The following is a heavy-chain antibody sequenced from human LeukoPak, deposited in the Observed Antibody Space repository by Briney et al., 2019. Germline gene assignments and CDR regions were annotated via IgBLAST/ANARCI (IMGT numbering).Heavy chain of an antibody. CDR1: GFTFSSYG. CDR2: ISYDGSNK. CDR3: AKGFLEWLWDSMDV. J-gene: IGHJ6*02. Sequence: GGSLRLSCAASGFTFSSYGMHWVRQAPGKGLEWVAVISYDGSNKYYADFVKGRFTISRDNSKNTLYLQMNSLRAEDTAVYYCAKGFLEWLWDSMDVWGQGTTVTVSS. D-gene: IGHD3-3*01. V-gene: IGHV3-30*18.